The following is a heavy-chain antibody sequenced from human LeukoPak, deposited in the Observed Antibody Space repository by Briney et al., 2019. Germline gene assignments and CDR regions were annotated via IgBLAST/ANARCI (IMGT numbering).Heavy chain of an antibody. Sequence: PGGSLRLSCAASGFSFSSFGMHWVRQAPGKGLDWVAFIRYDGSKKYYADSVKGRFTISRDSSKNMLYLQMNSLRAEDTAVYYCAKDLYDSPFDYWGQGTLVTVSS. D-gene: IGHD3-22*01. CDR3: AKDLYDSPFDY. V-gene: IGHV3-30*02. J-gene: IGHJ4*02. CDR2: IRYDGSKK. CDR1: GFSFSSFG.